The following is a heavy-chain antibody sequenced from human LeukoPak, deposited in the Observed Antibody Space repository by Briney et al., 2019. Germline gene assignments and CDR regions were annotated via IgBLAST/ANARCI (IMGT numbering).Heavy chain of an antibody. J-gene: IGHJ4*02. D-gene: IGHD5-12*01. Sequence: GGSLRLSCAASGFTFSSYAMHWVRQAPGKGLEWVAVISYDGSNKYYAESVKGRFTISRDNSKNTLYLQLNSLRPDDTAVYYCARDQLAYSGYDTLFDYWGQGTLVTVSS. CDR1: GFTFSSYA. CDR2: ISYDGSNK. V-gene: IGHV3-30*04. CDR3: ARDQLAYSGYDTLFDY.